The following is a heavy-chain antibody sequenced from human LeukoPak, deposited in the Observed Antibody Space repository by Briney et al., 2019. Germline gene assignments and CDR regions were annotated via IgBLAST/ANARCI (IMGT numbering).Heavy chain of an antibody. V-gene: IGHV3-7*01. CDR1: GFTFSSYW. CDR3: ARESELNIVVVVAAFFDY. CDR2: IGQDVSET. Sequence: GGSLRLSCAASGFTFSSYWMSWVRQAPGTGLEWVATIGQDVSETYYVDSVKGRFTISRDNAKNSLYLQMNSLRAEDTAVYYCARESELNIVVVVAAFFDYWGQGTLVTVSS. D-gene: IGHD2-15*01. J-gene: IGHJ4*02.